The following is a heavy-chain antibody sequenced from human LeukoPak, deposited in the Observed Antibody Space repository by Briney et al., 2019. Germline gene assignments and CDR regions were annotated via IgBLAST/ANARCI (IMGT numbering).Heavy chain of an antibody. J-gene: IGHJ5*02. Sequence: SVKVSCKASGGTLSSYAISWVRQAPGQGLEWMGGIIPIFGTANYAQKFQGRVTITADESTSTAYMELSSLRSEDTAVYYCAREARIAAAGPPDWFDPWGQGTLVTVSS. CDR3: AREARIAAAGPPDWFDP. CDR2: IIPIFGTA. D-gene: IGHD6-13*01. V-gene: IGHV1-69*13. CDR1: GGTLSSYA.